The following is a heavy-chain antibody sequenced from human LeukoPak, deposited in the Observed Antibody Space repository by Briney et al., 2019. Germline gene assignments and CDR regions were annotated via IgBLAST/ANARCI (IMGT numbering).Heavy chain of an antibody. CDR2: ISSNGGST. V-gene: IGHV3-64D*09. Sequence: PGGSLRLSCSASGFTFSSHTMLWVRQAPGTGLEFVSIISSNGGSTYYADSVKGRFSISRDNSKNTLYLQMSSLRPEDTAVYYCVRSSHGLDVWGQGTTVAVSS. CDR1: GFTFSSHT. J-gene: IGHJ6*02. D-gene: IGHD3-10*01. CDR3: VRSSHGLDV.